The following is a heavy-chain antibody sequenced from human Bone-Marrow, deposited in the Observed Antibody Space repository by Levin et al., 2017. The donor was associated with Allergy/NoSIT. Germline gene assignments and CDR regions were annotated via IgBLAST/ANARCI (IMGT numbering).Heavy chain of an antibody. D-gene: IGHD3-3*01. CDR1: GFSFSSYE. CDR3: ARDGAIFGGDNFFDY. J-gene: IGHJ4*02. Sequence: PGGSLRLSCAASGFSFSSYEMNWVRQAPGKGLEWVSYISSRNTTIYYADSVKGRFTISRDNAENSLYLQMNSLRAEDTAIYYCARDGAIFGGDNFFDYWGQGTPVTVSS. CDR2: ISSRNTTI. V-gene: IGHV3-48*03.